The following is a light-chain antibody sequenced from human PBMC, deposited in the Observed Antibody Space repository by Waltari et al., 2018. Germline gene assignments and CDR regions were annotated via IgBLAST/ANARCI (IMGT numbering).Light chain of an antibody. CDR2: DYT. J-gene: IGLJ3*02. CDR1: NLCRLS. V-gene: IGLV3-21*02. Sequence: SYVLAQPPSLSVAPGQTAQITSGGDNLCRLSVQLYPQKPGRAPVLVLYDYTDRPSGIPDRFSGSDSRNAATLTINRVEAGDEADYFCQVWDPTSSHWVFGGGTKLSVL. CDR3: QVWDPTSSHWV.